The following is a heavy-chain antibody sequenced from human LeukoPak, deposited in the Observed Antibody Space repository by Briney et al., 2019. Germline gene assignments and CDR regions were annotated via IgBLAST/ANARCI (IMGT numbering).Heavy chain of an antibody. J-gene: IGHJ4*02. CDR2: IKQDGSEK. CDR1: GFTFSSYA. CDR3: ARRPRDFWSGFQYYFDY. Sequence: PGGSLRLSCAASGFTFSSYAMSWVRQAPGKGLGWVANIKQDGSEKYYVDSVKGRFTISRDNAKNSLYLQMNSLRAEDTAVYYCARRPRDFWSGFQYYFDYWGQGTLVTVSS. V-gene: IGHV3-7*03. D-gene: IGHD3-3*01.